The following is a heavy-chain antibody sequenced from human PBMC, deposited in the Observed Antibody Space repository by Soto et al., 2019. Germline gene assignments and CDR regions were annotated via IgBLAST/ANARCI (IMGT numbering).Heavy chain of an antibody. Sequence: SETLSLTCTVSGGSISGDYYWNWFRQAPGKGLEWIGYVYHTGSTYHNPSLKSRGSISVDTSNNQFSLKLSSVTAADTAVYFCAREPYDITGIPIDYWGQGIPVT. V-gene: IGHV4-30-4*01. J-gene: IGHJ4*02. CDR1: GGSISGDYY. D-gene: IGHD3-22*01. CDR3: AREPYDITGIPIDY. CDR2: VYHTGST.